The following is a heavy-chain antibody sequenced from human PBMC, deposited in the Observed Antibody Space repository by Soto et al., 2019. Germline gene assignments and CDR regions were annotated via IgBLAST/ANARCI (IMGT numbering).Heavy chain of an antibody. D-gene: IGHD2-8*01. V-gene: IGHV3-11*06. Sequence: CGSLRISCAASGFTFSDYHMTWIRQAPGKGLEWVSSISHSGSSTNYADSVKGRFTISRDNAKNSLYLQMHSLRAEDTAVYYCARPSWLYAIGPDCFDPWGQGTLVTVS. CDR2: ISHSGSST. CDR3: ARPSWLYAIGPDCFDP. J-gene: IGHJ5*02. CDR1: GFTFSDYH.